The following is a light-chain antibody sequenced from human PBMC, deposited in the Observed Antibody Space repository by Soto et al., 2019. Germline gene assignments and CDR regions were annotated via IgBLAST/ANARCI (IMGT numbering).Light chain of an antibody. CDR1: QSVNNK. Sequence: IVMTQSPATLSVSPGEGATLSCRAGQSVNNKLAWYQQKPGQAPRLLIYDTSIRAPGIPARFSGGGSGTEFALTISSLQSEDFAVYYCQQYNNWSPMTFGQGTRLEIK. J-gene: IGKJ5*01. CDR3: QQYNNWSPMT. V-gene: IGKV3D-15*01. CDR2: DTS.